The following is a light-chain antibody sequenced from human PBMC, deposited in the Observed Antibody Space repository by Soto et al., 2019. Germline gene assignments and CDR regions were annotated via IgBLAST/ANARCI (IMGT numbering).Light chain of an antibody. Sequence: EIVLTQSPGTLSLSPGERATLSCRASQSVSSSHLAWYQQKAGQAPRVLIYGASSRATGIPDRFSGSGSGTDFTLTISRLEPEDFAVYYCQQYSSSPWTFGQGTKVEIK. CDR1: QSVSSSH. CDR3: QQYSSSPWT. V-gene: IGKV3-20*01. J-gene: IGKJ1*01. CDR2: GAS.